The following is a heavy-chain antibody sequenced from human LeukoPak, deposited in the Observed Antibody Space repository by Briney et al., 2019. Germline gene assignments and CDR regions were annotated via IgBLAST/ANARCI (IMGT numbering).Heavy chain of an antibody. CDR1: GFTFSSYA. D-gene: IGHD5-18*01. CDR2: ISFEGSNK. Sequence: EPGGSLRLSCAASGFTFSSYAMPWVRQAPGKGLEWVAVISFEGSNKYYADSVKGRFTISRDNSKNTLYLQMNSLRAEDTAVYYCARGGIQLWSNNWVDPWGQGTLVTVSS. CDR3: ARGGIQLWSNNWVDP. J-gene: IGHJ5*02. V-gene: IGHV3-30*01.